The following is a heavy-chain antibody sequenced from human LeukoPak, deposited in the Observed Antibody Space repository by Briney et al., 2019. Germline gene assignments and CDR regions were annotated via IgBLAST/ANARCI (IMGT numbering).Heavy chain of an antibody. CDR3: ARSGSGIYYYYYGMDV. CDR1: GFTFRNYW. Sequence: GGSLRLSCAASGFTFRNYWITWVRQAPGKGLEWVANIKEDGSEKYYVDSVKGRFTISRDNAKNSLYLQMNSLRAEDTAVFYCARSGSGIYYYYYGMDVWGQGTTVTVSS. D-gene: IGHD1-26*01. V-gene: IGHV3-7*01. CDR2: IKEDGSEK. J-gene: IGHJ6*02.